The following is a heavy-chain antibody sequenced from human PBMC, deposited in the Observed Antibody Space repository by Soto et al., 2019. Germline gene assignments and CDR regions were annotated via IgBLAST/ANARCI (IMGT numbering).Heavy chain of an antibody. D-gene: IGHD5-12*01. J-gene: IGHJ4*02. V-gene: IGHV3-21*01. CDR2: ISSSSSYI. CDR1: GFTFSSYS. Sequence: EVQLVESGGGLVKPGGSLRLSCAASGFTFSSYSMNWVRQAPGKGLEWVSSISSSSSYIYYADSVKGRFTISRDNAKNSLYLQINSLRAEDTAVYYCAGDSGYGFIVYDYWGQGTLVTVSS. CDR3: AGDSGYGFIVYDY.